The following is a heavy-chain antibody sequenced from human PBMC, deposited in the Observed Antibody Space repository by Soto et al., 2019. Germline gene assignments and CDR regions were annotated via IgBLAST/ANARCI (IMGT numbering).Heavy chain of an antibody. CDR2: MNHNSGNT. J-gene: IGHJ5*02. CDR3: AREKGSSGVEP. CDR1: GYTFTSYD. D-gene: IGHD6-6*01. Sequence: QVQLVQSGAEVKKPGASVKVSCKASGYTFTSYDINWVRQATGQGLEWMGWMNHNSGNTGYAQKLQGRVTMTRNTSISTAYKELSSLESEDKAVYYCAREKGSSGVEPWGQGTLVTVSS. V-gene: IGHV1-8*01.